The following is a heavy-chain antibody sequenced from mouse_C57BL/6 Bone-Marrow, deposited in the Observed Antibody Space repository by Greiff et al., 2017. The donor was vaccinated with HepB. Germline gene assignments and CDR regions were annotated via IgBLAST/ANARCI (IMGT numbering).Heavy chain of an antibody. CDR3: ASLDSSGYGY. D-gene: IGHD3-2*02. Sequence: EVKLMESGGGLVKPGGSLKLSCAASGFTFSSYAMSWVRQTPEKRLEWVATISDGGSYTYYPDNVKGRFTISRDNAKNNLYLQMSHLKSEDTAMYYCASLDSSGYGYWGQGTTLTVSS. CDR1: GFTFSSYA. V-gene: IGHV5-4*03. J-gene: IGHJ2*01. CDR2: ISDGGSYT.